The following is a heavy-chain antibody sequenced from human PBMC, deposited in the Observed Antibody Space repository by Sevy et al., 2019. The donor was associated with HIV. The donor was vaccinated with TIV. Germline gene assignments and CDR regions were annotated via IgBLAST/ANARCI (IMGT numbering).Heavy chain of an antibody. CDR2: ISDSGTTT. J-gene: IGHJ4*02. Sequence: GGSLRLSCAASGFTFSSHAMSWVRQAPGKGLEWVSAISDSGTTTYYKDSVKGRFTISRDNSKNTLYLQMDGLRAEATAIYYCARAFTGGYQQPFDYWGQGTLVTVSS. V-gene: IGHV3-23*01. CDR1: GFTFSSHA. CDR3: ARAFTGGYQQPFDY. D-gene: IGHD1-26*01.